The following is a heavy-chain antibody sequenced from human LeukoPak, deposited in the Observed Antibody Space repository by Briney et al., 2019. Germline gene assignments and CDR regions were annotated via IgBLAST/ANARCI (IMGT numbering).Heavy chain of an antibody. J-gene: IGHJ5*02. Sequence: PGGSLRLSCAASGFTFSDYYMNWIRQAPWKGLEWISYISSSGTTMYYADSVEGRFTISRDNAKNSLYLQMNSLRAEDTAVYYCARVLRSGGSADPWGQGTLVTVSS. D-gene: IGHD2-15*01. CDR1: GFTFSDYY. CDR2: ISSSGTTM. CDR3: ARVLRSGGSADP. V-gene: IGHV3-11*01.